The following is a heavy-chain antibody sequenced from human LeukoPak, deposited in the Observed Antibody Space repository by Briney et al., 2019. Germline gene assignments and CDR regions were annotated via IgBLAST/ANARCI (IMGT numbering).Heavy chain of an antibody. CDR2: MSHRGST. V-gene: IGHV4-39*07. Sequence: SETLSLTCIVSGGSISSSNDYWGWIRQPPGNGLEWLGRMSHRGSTYYNPSLKSRVTISVDTSKNQFSLKLNSVTAADTAVYYCARDLTWGQGTLVTVSS. J-gene: IGHJ5*02. CDR1: GGSISSSNDY. CDR3: ARDLT.